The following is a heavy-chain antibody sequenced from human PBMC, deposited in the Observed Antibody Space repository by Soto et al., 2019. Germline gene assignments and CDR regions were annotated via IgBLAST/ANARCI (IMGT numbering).Heavy chain of an antibody. J-gene: IGHJ4*02. D-gene: IGHD5-18*01. CDR2: IYYSGST. Sequence: SETLSLLCTVSGGSISSYYWIWIRQHPGKGLEWIGYIYYSGSTNYNPSLKSRVTISVDTSKNQFSLKLSSVTAADTAVYYCARVVDTAMAYDYWGQGTLVTVSS. V-gene: IGHV4-59*12. CDR1: GGSISSYY. CDR3: ARVVDTAMAYDY.